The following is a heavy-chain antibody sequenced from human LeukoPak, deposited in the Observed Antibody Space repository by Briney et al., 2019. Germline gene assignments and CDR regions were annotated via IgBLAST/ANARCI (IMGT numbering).Heavy chain of an antibody. D-gene: IGHD2-21*02. J-gene: IGHJ3*02. Sequence: QPGGSLSLSCAASGFTFSSYWMPWVRRAPGKGLGWVSLINSDGSSTSYADSVKGRFTISRDNAKNTLYLQMNSLRAEDTAVYYCAGARGGDIVVVTAPRGAFDIWGQGTMVTVSS. CDR1: GFTFSSYW. V-gene: IGHV3-74*01. CDR2: INSDGSST. CDR3: AGARGGDIVVVTAPRGAFDI.